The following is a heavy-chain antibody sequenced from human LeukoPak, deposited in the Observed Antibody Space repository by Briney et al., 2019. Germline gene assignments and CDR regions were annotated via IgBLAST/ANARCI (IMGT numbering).Heavy chain of an antibody. CDR3: ARGSGGDIVVVPAAIKFDY. CDR2: INHSGNT. J-gene: IGHJ4*02. Sequence: SETLSLTCAVYGGSFSGYYWSWIRQPPGKRLEWIGEINHSGNTNYNPSLKSRVTISVDTSKNQFSLKLSSVPAADTAVYYCARGSGGDIVVVPAAIKFDYWGQGTLVTVSS. V-gene: IGHV4-34*01. CDR1: GGSFSGYY. D-gene: IGHD2-2*02.